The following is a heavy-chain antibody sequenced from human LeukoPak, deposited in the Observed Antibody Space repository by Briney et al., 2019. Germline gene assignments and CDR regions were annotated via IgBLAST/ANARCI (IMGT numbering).Heavy chain of an antibody. CDR2: ISAYNGYT. V-gene: IGHV1-18*01. J-gene: IGHJ3*02. CDR3: ARVVAGKGNAFDI. D-gene: IGHD6-19*01. CDR1: GYTFTSYG. Sequence: ASVKVPCKASGYTFTSYGINWVRQAPGQGLEWMGWISAYNGYTDYAQKLQGRVTMTTDTSTSTAYMELRSLRSDDTAVYFCARVVAGKGNAFDIWGQGTMVTVSS.